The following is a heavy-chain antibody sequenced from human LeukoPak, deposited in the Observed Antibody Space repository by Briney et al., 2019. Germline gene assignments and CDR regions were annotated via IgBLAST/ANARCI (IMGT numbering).Heavy chain of an antibody. CDR3: ARAGPMVRGVIYY. CDR1: GFTFSSYC. V-gene: IGHV3-33*01. D-gene: IGHD3-10*01. Sequence: GGSLRLSCAASGFTFSSYCMHWVRQAPGKGLEWVAVIWYGGSNKYYADSVKGRFTISRDNSKNTLYLQMNSLRAEDTAVYYCARAGPMVRGVIYYWGQGTLVTVSS. CDR2: IWYGGSNK. J-gene: IGHJ4*02.